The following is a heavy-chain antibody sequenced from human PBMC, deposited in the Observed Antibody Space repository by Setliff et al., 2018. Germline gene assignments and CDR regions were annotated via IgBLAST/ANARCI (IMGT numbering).Heavy chain of an antibody. Sequence: PSETLSLTCAVYGGSFSGYYWSWIRQPPGKGLEWIGEINHSGSTNYNPSLKSRVTISVDTSKNQFSLKLSSVTAADTAVYYCAREPFDSGYNWNYESNAFDIWGQGTMVTVSS. CDR3: AREPFDSGYNWNYESNAFDI. J-gene: IGHJ3*02. CDR2: INHSGST. V-gene: IGHV4-34*01. D-gene: IGHD1-7*01. CDR1: GGSFSGYY.